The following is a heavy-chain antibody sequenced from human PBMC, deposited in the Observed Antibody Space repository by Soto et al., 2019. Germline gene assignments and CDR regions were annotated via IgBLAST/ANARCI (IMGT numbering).Heavy chain of an antibody. CDR2: IFSDNER. CDR1: GFSLTTGKMG. CDR3: ARMKVDSYQFYYAMDV. Sequence: SGPTLVNPTETRTLTCTVSGFSLTTGKMGVSWIRQPPGKALEWLAHIFSDNERSYSTSLQGRLTISKDTSGSQVVLSMTNVDPVDTATYYCARMKVDSYQFYYAMDVWGQGTTVTVSS. V-gene: IGHV2-26*01. D-gene: IGHD3-9*01. J-gene: IGHJ6*02.